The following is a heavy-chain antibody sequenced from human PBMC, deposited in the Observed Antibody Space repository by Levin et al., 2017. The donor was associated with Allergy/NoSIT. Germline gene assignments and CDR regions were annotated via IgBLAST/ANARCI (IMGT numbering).Heavy chain of an antibody. V-gene: IGHV3-23*01. Sequence: SLRLSCAVSGFTFSSFAMSWVRQAPGKGPEWVSAITDSGRTYYADSVKGRFTVSRDNSKNTLYLQMNSLRTDDTAIYYCAKEMTRVIPVFDSWGQGTLVTVSS. J-gene: IGHJ4*02. D-gene: IGHD4-17*01. CDR1: GFTFSSFA. CDR3: AKEMTRVIPVFDS. CDR2: ITDSGRT.